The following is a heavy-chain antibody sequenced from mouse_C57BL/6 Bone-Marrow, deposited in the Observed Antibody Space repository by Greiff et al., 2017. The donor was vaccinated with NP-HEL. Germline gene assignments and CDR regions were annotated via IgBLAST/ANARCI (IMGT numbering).Heavy chain of an antibody. CDR1: GYTFTSYW. CDR2: IHPNCGST. J-gene: IGHJ4*01. CDR3: ATYYYGSYYAMDY. Sequence: VQLQQSGAELVKPGASVKLSCKASGYTFTSYWMHWVKQRPGQGLEWIGMIHPNCGSTNYNEKFKSKATLTVDKSSSTAYMQLSSLTSEDSAVYYCATYYYGSYYAMDYWGQGTSVTVSS. V-gene: IGHV1-64*01. D-gene: IGHD1-1*01.